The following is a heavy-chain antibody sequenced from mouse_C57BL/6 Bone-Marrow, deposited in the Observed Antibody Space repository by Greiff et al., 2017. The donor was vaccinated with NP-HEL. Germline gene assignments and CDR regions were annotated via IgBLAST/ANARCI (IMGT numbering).Heavy chain of an antibody. Sequence: EVMLVESGGDLVKPGGSLKLSCAASGFTFSSYGMSWVRQTPDKRLAWVATISSGGSYTYYPASVKGRFTISRDNAKNTLYLQMSSLKSEDTAMYYCARGWGADFTWFAYWGQGTLVTVSA. CDR3: ARGWGADFTWFAY. V-gene: IGHV5-6*02. CDR1: GFTFSSYG. D-gene: IGHD6-1*01. CDR2: ISSGGSYT. J-gene: IGHJ3*01.